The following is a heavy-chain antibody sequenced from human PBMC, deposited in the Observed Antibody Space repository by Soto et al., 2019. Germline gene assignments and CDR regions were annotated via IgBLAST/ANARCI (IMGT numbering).Heavy chain of an antibody. V-gene: IGHV3-66*01. CDR1: GFTVSNNY. J-gene: IGHJ4*02. D-gene: IGHD4-17*01. CDR3: ATRMTTAPY. Sequence: EVQLVQSGGGLVQPGGSLRLSCAACGFTVSNNYLSWVRQAPGKGLQWVSLIYSDGGTDYAESVKGRFTISRDNSKNTLYLQMNSLKAEDTAIYYCATRMTTAPYWGQGTLVTVSS. CDR2: IYSDGGT.